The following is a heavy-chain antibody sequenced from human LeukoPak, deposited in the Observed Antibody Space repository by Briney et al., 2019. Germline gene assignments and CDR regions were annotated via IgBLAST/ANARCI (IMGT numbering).Heavy chain of an antibody. CDR1: GYTFISYD. Sequence: SVKVSCKASGYTFISYDINWVRQATGQGLEWMGRIMPILGIANYAQKFQGRVTITADKSTSTAYMELSSLRSEDTAVYYCARDKGLAVVPAAIDYYGMDVWGQGTTVTVSS. J-gene: IGHJ6*02. CDR3: ARDKGLAVVPAAIDYYGMDV. CDR2: IMPILGIA. V-gene: IGHV1-69*04. D-gene: IGHD2-2*01.